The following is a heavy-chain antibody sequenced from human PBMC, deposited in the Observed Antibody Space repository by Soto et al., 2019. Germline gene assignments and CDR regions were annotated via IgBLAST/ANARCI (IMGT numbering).Heavy chain of an antibody. J-gene: IGHJ5*02. D-gene: IGHD1-7*01. Sequence: QVQLLQSGAEVKKPGASVKVSCKASGYTFTSYGISWVRQAPGQGLEWLGRISAYNGNTNYAQKLQGRVTMTTDTSTSTAYMELRSLRSDDTAVYYCARDRGYNWNYGWFDPWGQGNLVTVSS. CDR1: GYTFTSYG. V-gene: IGHV1-18*01. CDR2: ISAYNGNT. CDR3: ARDRGYNWNYGWFDP.